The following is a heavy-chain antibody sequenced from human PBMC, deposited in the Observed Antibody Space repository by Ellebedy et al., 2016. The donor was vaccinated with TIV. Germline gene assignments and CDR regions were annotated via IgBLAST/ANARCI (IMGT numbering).Heavy chain of an antibody. CDR2: IRTDGNTA. CDR3: VRDCDSWDFDY. D-gene: IGHD2-21*02. V-gene: IGHV3-74*01. CDR1: GFTFSSYW. Sequence: GESLKISCAASGFTFSSYWMHWVRQAPGKGLVWVARIRTDGNTADSADSVKGRFSISRDNAENLLYLQINSLRAEDTAVYYCVRDCDSWDFDYWGQGTLVTVSS. J-gene: IGHJ4*02.